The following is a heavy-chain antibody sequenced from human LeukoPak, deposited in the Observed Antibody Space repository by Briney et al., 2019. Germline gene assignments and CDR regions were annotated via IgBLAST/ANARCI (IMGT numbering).Heavy chain of an antibody. CDR2: MSYRGTT. J-gene: IGHJ4*02. D-gene: IGHD3-10*01. Sequence: SETLSLTCTVSGGSISSYSWSWVRQPPGKGLEWIAYMSYRGTTNYNPSLKSRVTISVDTSKKQFSLKLSSVTAADTAVYYCARHEGKLWFGETAMNYWGQGTLVTVSS. CDR3: ARHEGKLWFGETAMNY. CDR1: GGSISSYS. V-gene: IGHV4-59*08.